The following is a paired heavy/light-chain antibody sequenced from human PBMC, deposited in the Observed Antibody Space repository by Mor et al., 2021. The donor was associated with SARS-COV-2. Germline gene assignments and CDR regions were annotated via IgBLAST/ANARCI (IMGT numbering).Heavy chain of an antibody. V-gene: IGHV5-10-1*03. Sequence: EVQLVQSGAEMKKPGESLKISCEGSGYIFTSFWISWVRQVPGKGLEWVGRIDPSDSYTTYSPSFEGHVTISVDKSVNTAYLEWTSLRASDTATYYCTRSPTISHSWFDPWGQGTLVSVSS. J-gene: IGHJ5*02. D-gene: IGHD1-1*01. CDR1: GYIFTSFW. CDR3: TRSPTISHSWFDP. CDR2: IDPSDSYT.
Light chain of an antibody. CDR3: QQYDNTPYT. CDR2: DVS. V-gene: IGKV1-33*01. CDR1: QDIKNY. Sequence: DIQLTQSPSALSASVGDNVTITCLATQDIKNYLNWYQQKSGEAPKLLINDVSNLRKGVPSRFSGRGSEKRFALTITSLQSEDIATYYCQQYDNTPYTFGQGTKLEI. J-gene: IGKJ2*01.